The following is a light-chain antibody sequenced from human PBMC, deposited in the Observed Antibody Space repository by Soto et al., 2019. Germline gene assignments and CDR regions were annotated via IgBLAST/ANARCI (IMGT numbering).Light chain of an antibody. CDR1: SSDVGGYNY. J-gene: IGLJ3*02. CDR2: EVS. Sequence: QSALTQPASVSGSPGQSITISCTGTSSDVGGYNYVSWYQQHPGKAPKLMIYEVSNRPSGVSNRFSGSTSGNTASLTISGLQAEDEADYYCSSYTSGSTRVFGGGTELTVL. CDR3: SSYTSGSTRV. V-gene: IGLV2-14*01.